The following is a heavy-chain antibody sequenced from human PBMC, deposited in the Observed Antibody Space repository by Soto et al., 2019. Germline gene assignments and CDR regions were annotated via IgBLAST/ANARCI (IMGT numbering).Heavy chain of an antibody. CDR3: ARADYYDSSGYYYAPDY. V-gene: IGHV4-30-4*01. J-gene: IGHJ4*02. CDR1: GGSISSGDYY. Sequence: PSETLSLTCTVSGGSISSGDYYWSWIRQPPGKGLEWIGYIYYSGSTYYNPSLKSRVTISVDTPKNQFSLKLSSVTAADTAVYYCARADYYDSSGYYYAPDYWGQGTLVTVSS. D-gene: IGHD3-22*01. CDR2: IYYSGST.